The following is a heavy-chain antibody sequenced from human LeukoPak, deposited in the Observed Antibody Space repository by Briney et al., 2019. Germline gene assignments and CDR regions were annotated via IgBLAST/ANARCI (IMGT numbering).Heavy chain of an antibody. CDR1: GGSFSGYY. J-gene: IGHJ6*02. CDR2: IYYSGST. V-gene: IGHV4-59*12. CDR3: AREGIAVAGTTRYYYYGMDV. Sequence: PSETLSLTCAVYGGSFSGYYWSWIRQPPGKGLEWIGYIYYSGSTNYNPSLKSRVTISVDTSKNQFSLKLSSVTAADTAVYYCAREGIAVAGTTRYYYYGMDVWGQGTTVTVSS. D-gene: IGHD6-19*01.